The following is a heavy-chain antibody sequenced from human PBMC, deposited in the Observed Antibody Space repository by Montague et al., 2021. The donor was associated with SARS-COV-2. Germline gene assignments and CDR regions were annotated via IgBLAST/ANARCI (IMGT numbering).Heavy chain of an antibody. V-gene: IGHV4-59*01. CDR2: INYSGST. CDR3: AREVRYYYDSSGSGAVDI. CDR1: GGSISSYY. J-gene: IGHJ3*02. Sequence: SETLSLTCTVSGGSISSYYWSWIRQPPGKGLEWIGDINYSGSTNYNPSLKSRVTISVDTSKNQFSLKLSSVTAADTAVYYCAREVRYYYDSSGSGAVDIWGQGTMVTVSS. D-gene: IGHD3-22*01.